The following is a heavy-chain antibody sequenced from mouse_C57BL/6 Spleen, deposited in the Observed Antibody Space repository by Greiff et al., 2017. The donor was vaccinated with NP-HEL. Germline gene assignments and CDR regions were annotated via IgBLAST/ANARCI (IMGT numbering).Heavy chain of an antibody. CDR2: LYCDDAK. CDR1: GFSLSTSGMG. CDR3: ARKDYGNSHWYFDV. Sequence: QVTLKESGPGILQSSQTLSLSCSFSGFSLSTSGMGVSWIRQPSGKGLDWLAHLYCDDAKRYNPSLKSRPTTSKDTSRDKLSLKMTSVDTADTATYFCARKDYGNSHWYFDVWGTGTTVTVSS. V-gene: IGHV8-12*01. J-gene: IGHJ1*03. D-gene: IGHD1-1*01.